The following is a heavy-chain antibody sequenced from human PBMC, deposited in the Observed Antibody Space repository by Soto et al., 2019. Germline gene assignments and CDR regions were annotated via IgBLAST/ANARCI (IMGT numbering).Heavy chain of an antibody. CDR3: AKDTHIVVVTAITIHT. V-gene: IGHV3-30*18. J-gene: IGHJ5*02. Sequence: GGSLRLSCAASGFTFSSYGMHWVRQAPGKGLEWVAVISYDGSNKYYADSVKGRFTISRDNSKNTLYLQMNSLRAEDTAVYYCAKDTHIVVVTAITIHTWGQGTLLTISS. D-gene: IGHD2-21*02. CDR1: GFTFSSYG. CDR2: ISYDGSNK.